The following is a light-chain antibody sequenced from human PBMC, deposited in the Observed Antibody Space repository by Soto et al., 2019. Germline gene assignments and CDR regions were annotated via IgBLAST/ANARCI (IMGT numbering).Light chain of an antibody. CDR2: GAS. CDR1: QSVYNNY. J-gene: IGKJ4*01. CDR3: QQYGNSVT. V-gene: IGKV3-20*01. Sequence: EIVLTQSPGTVSLYPGERATLSCRASQSVYNNYIAWYQQSPGQAPRVLIYGASTRATGTPDRFSGSGSGTDFTFIISRLQPEDFAVYYCQQYGNSVTFGGEPKVELK.